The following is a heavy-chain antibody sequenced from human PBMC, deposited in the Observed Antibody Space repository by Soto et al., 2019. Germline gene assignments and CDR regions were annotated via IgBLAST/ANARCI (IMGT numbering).Heavy chain of an antibody. Sequence: EVLLVQTGGDLIQPGGSLRLSCAASGFTVSSNYMTWVRQAPGKGLEWVAVVYRGGSTHYADSVRGRFTISRDDSKNTLYLQMNSLRAEDTAVYYCATATRIIAAATGYFDYWGQGALVTVS. J-gene: IGHJ4*02. D-gene: IGHD2-15*01. V-gene: IGHV3-53*02. CDR2: VYRGGST. CDR1: GFTVSSNY. CDR3: ATATRIIAAATGYFDY.